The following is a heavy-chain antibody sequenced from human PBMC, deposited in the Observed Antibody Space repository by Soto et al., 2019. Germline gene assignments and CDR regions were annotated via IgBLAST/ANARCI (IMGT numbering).Heavy chain of an antibody. D-gene: IGHD2-8*01. J-gene: IGHJ5*02. CDR3: AKETEYCTNGVCPGPNWFDP. V-gene: IGHV3-23*01. Sequence: PGGSLRLSCAASGFTFSSYAMSWVRQAPGKGLEWVSAISGSGGSTYYADSVKGRFTISRDNSKNTLYLQMNSLRAEDTAVYYCAKETEYCTNGVCPGPNWFDPWGQGTLVTVSS. CDR1: GFTFSSYA. CDR2: ISGSGGST.